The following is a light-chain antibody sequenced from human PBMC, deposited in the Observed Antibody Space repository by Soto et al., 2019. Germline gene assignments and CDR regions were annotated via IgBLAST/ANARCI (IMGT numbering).Light chain of an antibody. CDR2: DAS. CDR3: QLRSNWSTDIT. V-gene: IGKV3-11*01. CDR1: QTVSTY. Sequence: IVLTQSPVTLSSSPGDRTTLSCRACQTVSTYLAWYQQKPGQATRHLFHDASNRDTGIPARLSDSGSGTDFAHTTISLEPEDLAVYYCQLRSNWSTDITFGQGTRLDTK. J-gene: IGKJ5*01.